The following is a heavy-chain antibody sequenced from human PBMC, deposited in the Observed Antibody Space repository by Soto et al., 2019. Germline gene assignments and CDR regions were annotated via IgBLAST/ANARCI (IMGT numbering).Heavy chain of an antibody. CDR2: MNPNNGNT. V-gene: IGHV1-8*01. Sequence: QVQLVQSGAEVKKPEASVKVSCKASGYTFTSYDINWVRQATGQGLEWMGWMNPNNGNTGYAQKFQGRVTMTRNTSISTAYMELSSLRSEDTAVYYCARQYYDFWSGYNYGMDVWGQGTTVTVSS. CDR3: ARQYYDFWSGYNYGMDV. CDR1: GYTFTSYD. D-gene: IGHD3-3*01. J-gene: IGHJ6*02.